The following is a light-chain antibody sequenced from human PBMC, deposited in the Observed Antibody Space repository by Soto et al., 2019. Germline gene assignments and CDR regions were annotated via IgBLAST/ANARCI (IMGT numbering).Light chain of an antibody. J-gene: IGKJ2*01. V-gene: IGKV1-5*03. CDR3: QQYDRFPYT. CDR2: KAS. CDR1: QSISNW. Sequence: DIQMTQSPSTLSASVGDTVTITCRASQSISNWLAWYQQQPGQAPKLLIHKASTLRSGVPSRFSGSGSGTEFTLTISSLQPDDFATFYCQQYDRFPYTFGQGTKLEIK.